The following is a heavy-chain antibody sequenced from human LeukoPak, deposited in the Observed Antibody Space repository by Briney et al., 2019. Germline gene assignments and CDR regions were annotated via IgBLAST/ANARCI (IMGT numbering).Heavy chain of an antibody. D-gene: IGHD2-2*02. CDR2: INPNSGGT. V-gene: IGHV1-2*02. Sequence: ASVKVSCKASGYTFTSYYMHWVRQAPGQGLEWMGWINPNSGGTNYAQKFQGRVTMTRDTSISTAYMELSRLRSDDTAVYYCARDPYCSSTSCYISAFDIWGQGTMVTVSS. J-gene: IGHJ3*02. CDR1: GYTFTSYY. CDR3: ARDPYCSSTSCYISAFDI.